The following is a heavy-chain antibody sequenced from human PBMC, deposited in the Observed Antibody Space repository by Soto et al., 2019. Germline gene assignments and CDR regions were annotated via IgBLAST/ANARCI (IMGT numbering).Heavy chain of an antibody. D-gene: IGHD2-21*02. CDR1: GFTFSSYG. Sequence: LRLSCAASGFTFSSYGMHWVRQAPGKGLEWVAVISYDGSNKYYADSVKGRFTISRDNAKNSLYLEMTSLRDEDTAVYYCARQLYTVVTPQDYWGRGTLVTVSS. J-gene: IGHJ4*02. CDR2: ISYDGSNK. CDR3: ARQLYTVVTPQDY. V-gene: IGHV3-30*03.